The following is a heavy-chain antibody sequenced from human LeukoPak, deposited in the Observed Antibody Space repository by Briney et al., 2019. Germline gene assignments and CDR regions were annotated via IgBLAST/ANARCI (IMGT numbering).Heavy chain of an antibody. CDR1: GFTFDDYA. Sequence: GGSLRLSCAASGFTFDDYAMSWVRQAPGKGLEWVSGINWNGGSTGYADSVKGRFTISRDNAKNSLYLQMNSLRAEDTAVYYCARDRNYYDSSGYHRVDYWGQGTLVTVSS. V-gene: IGHV3-20*04. CDR2: INWNGGST. D-gene: IGHD3-22*01. CDR3: ARDRNYYDSSGYHRVDY. J-gene: IGHJ4*02.